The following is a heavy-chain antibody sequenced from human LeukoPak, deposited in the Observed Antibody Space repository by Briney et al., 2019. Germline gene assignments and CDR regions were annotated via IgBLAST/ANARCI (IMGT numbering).Heavy chain of an antibody. D-gene: IGHD6-13*01. Sequence: AVKVSCKASGGTFSSYAISWVRQAPGQGLEWMGGIIPIFGTANYAQKFQGRVTITADKSTSTAYMELSSLRSEDTAVYYCARAAAGTLWYWFDPWGQGTLVTVSS. CDR2: IIPIFGTA. CDR1: GGTFSSYA. J-gene: IGHJ5*02. V-gene: IGHV1-69*06. CDR3: ARAAAGTLWYWFDP.